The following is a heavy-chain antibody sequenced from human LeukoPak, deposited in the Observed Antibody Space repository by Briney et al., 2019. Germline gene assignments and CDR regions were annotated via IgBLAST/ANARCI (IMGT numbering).Heavy chain of an antibody. Sequence: SVKVSCKASGGTFSSYAISWVRQAPGQGLEWMGGIIPIFGTANYARKFQGRVTITADESTSTAYMELSSLRSADTAVYYCALGAVAGVDYWGQGTLVTVSS. V-gene: IGHV1-69*13. CDR2: IIPIFGTA. CDR3: ALGAVAGVDY. CDR1: GGTFSSYA. D-gene: IGHD6-19*01. J-gene: IGHJ4*02.